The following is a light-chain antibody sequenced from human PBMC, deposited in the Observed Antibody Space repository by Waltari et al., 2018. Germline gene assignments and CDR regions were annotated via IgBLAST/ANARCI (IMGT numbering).Light chain of an antibody. J-gene: IGKJ2*01. CDR2: WAS. V-gene: IGKV4-1*01. CDR3: QQYYSSPYT. CDR1: PTVLYNSNNRNY. Sequence: DFVMTQSPASLALSLGERATIHCKTSPTVLYNSNNRNYLTWYQQKPGQPPKLLFYWASTRESGVPDRFSASGSGSDFTLTISRLQPEDVAIYYCQQYYSSPYTFGHGTRLEIK.